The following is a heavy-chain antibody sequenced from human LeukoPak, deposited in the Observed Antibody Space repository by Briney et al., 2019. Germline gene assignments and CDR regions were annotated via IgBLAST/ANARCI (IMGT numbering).Heavy chain of an antibody. CDR3: ARGKSGYYSPFDY. D-gene: IGHD2/OR15-2a*01. J-gene: IGHJ4*02. Sequence: GGSLRLSCAASGFTFSSYGMHWVRQAPGKGREWVAVIWHDGSNEYYADSVKGRFTISRDNSKNTMYLEMNSLRAEDTAVYYCARGKSGYYSPFDYWGQGTLVTVSS. CDR1: GFTFSSYG. V-gene: IGHV3-33*01. CDR2: IWHDGSNE.